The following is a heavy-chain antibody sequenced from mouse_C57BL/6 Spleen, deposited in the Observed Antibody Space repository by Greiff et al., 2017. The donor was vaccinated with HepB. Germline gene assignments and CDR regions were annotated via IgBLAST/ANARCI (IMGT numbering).Heavy chain of an antibody. D-gene: IGHD1-1*01. CDR1: GYTFTEYT. CDR3: ARHEGEPSRYYYGTPFDY. Sequence: QVQLQQSGAELVKPGASVKLSCKASGYTFTEYTIHWVKQRPGQGLEWIGWFYPGSGSIKYNEKFKDKATLTADKSSSTVYMELSRLTSEDSAVYFYARHEGEPSRYYYGTPFDYWGQGTTLTVSS. V-gene: IGHV1-62-2*01. J-gene: IGHJ2*01. CDR2: FYPGSGSI.